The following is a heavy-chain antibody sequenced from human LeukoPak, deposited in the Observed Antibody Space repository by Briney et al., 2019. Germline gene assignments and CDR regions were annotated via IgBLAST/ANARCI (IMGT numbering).Heavy chain of an antibody. D-gene: IGHD3-9*01. CDR3: ARILHDDTGYSPFDY. CDR1: GYSISTGYY. CDR2: IYHSGST. J-gene: IGHJ4*02. V-gene: IGHV4-38-2*02. Sequence: SETLSLTCTVSGYSISTGYYWGWIRQPPGKGLEWIGSIYHSGSTYYNPSLKSRVTISLDTSKNQFSLKLRSVAAADTAVYFCARILHDDTGYSPFDYWGQGTLVTVSS.